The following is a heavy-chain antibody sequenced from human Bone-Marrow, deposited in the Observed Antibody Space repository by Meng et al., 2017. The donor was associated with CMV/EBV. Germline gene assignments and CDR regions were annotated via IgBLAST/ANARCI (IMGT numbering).Heavy chain of an antibody. J-gene: IGHJ3*02. Sequence: SGPTLVKPTQTLTLTCTFSGFSLSTSGVGVGWIRQPPGKALEWLALIYWNDDKRYSPSLKSRLTITKDTSKNQVVLTMTNMDPVDTATYYCAHSYGPYYDFWSGHRLGQFDIWGQGTMVTVSS. CDR2: IYWNDDK. CDR3: AHSYGPYYDFWSGHRLGQFDI. V-gene: IGHV2-5*01. CDR1: GFSLSTSGVG. D-gene: IGHD3-3*01.